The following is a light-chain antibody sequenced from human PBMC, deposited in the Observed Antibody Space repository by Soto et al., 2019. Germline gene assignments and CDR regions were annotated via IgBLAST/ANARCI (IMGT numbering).Light chain of an antibody. V-gene: IGLV2-14*01. CDR3: DSYTSSRAYV. CDR2: EVS. CDR1: SSDVGGYNY. J-gene: IGLJ1*01. Sequence: QSALTQPASVSGSPGQSITISCTGTSSDVGGYNYVSWYQQQSGKAPKLIIHEVSNRPSGVSNRFSGSKSGNTASLTISGLQAEDEADHYCDSYTSSRAYVFGIGTKVTVL.